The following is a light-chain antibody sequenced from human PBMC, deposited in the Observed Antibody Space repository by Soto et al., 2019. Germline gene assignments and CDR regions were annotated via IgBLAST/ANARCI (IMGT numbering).Light chain of an antibody. CDR3: ISYAGTNSFVV. Sequence: QSALTQPPSASGSPGQSVTISCTGTSSDVGGYNYVSWYQQHPGKAPKLMIYEVSKRPSGVPDRFSGSKSGNTASLTVSGLQTEDEADYYCISYAGTNSFVVFGGGTQLTVL. CDR1: SSDVGGYNY. CDR2: EVS. V-gene: IGLV2-8*01. J-gene: IGLJ2*01.